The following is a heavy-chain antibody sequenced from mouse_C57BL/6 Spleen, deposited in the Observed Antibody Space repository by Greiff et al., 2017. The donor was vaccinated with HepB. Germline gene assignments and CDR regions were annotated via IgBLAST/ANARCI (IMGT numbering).Heavy chain of an antibody. CDR1: GFSLTSYA. Sequence: VKLQESGPGLVAPSQSLSITCTVSGFSLTSYAISWVRQPPGKGLEWLGVIWTGGGTNYNSALKSRLSISKDNSKSQVFLKMNSLQTDDTARYYCARNLGRSLYAMVYWGQGTSVTVSS. V-gene: IGHV2-9-1*01. J-gene: IGHJ4*01. CDR2: IWTGGGT. CDR3: ARNLGRSLYAMVY.